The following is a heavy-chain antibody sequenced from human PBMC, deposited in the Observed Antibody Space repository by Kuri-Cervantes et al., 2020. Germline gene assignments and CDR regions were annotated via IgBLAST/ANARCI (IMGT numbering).Heavy chain of an antibody. CDR3: ARETTVTTVVDY. CDR2: IWYDGSNK. Sequence: GESLKISCAASGFPFSNYRMNWVRQAPGKGLEWVAVIWYDGSNKYYADSVKGRFTISRDNSKNTLYLQMNSLRAEDTAVYYCARETTVTTVVDYWGQGTLVTVSS. J-gene: IGHJ4*02. D-gene: IGHD4-17*01. V-gene: IGHV3-33*08. CDR1: GFPFSNYR.